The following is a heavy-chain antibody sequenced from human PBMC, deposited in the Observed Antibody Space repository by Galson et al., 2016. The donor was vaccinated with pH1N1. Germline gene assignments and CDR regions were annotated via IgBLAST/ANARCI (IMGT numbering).Heavy chain of an antibody. CDR2: INPSGGST. CDR1: GYSFTRYY. D-gene: IGHD4-17*01. Sequence: SVKVSCKASGYSFTRYYMHWVRQAPGQGLEWMGIINPSGGSTVYAQNFQGRVTITADEFTSTAYMELSSLTSEDTAVYYCAGAGFGAYKFDSWGQGTLVTVSS. V-gene: IGHV1-46*01. CDR3: AGAGFGAYKFDS. J-gene: IGHJ4*02.